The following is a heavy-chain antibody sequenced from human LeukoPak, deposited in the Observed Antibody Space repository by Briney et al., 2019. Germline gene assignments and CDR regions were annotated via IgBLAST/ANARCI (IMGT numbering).Heavy chain of an antibody. Sequence: SETLSLTCTVSGASINTYYWSWIRQPPGEGLEWIGYVYTSGSTNFNPALKSRVTISLDTSKNQSSLKLTSVTAADTAVYYCARGAPSLYYYYMDIWGKGTSVTVSS. D-gene: IGHD3-16*01. CDR1: GASINTYY. J-gene: IGHJ6*03. CDR3: ARGAPSLYYYYMDI. V-gene: IGHV4-4*09. CDR2: VYTSGST.